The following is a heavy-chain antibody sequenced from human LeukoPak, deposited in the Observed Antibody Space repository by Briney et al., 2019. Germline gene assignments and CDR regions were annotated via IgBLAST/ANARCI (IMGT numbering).Heavy chain of an antibody. V-gene: IGHV4-39*01. CDR1: SGSISSSSYY. CDR3: ARHVYSGLAGNYFDY. Sequence: SETLSLTCTVSSGSISSSSYYWSWIRQPPGKGLEWIGEINHSGSTNYNPSLKSRVTISVDTSKNQFSLKLSSVTAADTAVYYCARHVYSGLAGNYFDYWGQGTLVTVSS. CDR2: INHSGST. D-gene: IGHD1-26*01. J-gene: IGHJ4*02.